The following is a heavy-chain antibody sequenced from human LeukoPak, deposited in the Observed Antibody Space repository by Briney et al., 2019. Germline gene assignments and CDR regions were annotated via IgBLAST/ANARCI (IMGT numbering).Heavy chain of an antibody. CDR2: IYTSGST. J-gene: IGHJ4*02. CDR3: ARDKCNSTTCPKYFDY. CDR1: GGSISSYY. D-gene: IGHD2-2*01. Sequence: SETLSLTFTVSGGSISSYYWSWIRQPAGKGLEWIGRIYTSGSTNYNPSLKSRVTMSVDTSKNQFSLQLTSVTAADTAVYYCARDKCNSTTCPKYFDYWGEGTLVTVSS. V-gene: IGHV4-4*07.